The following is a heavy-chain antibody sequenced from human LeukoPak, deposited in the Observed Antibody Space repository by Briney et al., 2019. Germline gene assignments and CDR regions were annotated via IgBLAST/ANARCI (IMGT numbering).Heavy chain of an antibody. D-gene: IGHD3-22*01. J-gene: IGHJ4*02. CDR3: AKDSGEDSSGYPHY. CDR1: GFTFSSYA. CDR2: ISGSGGST. V-gene: IGHV3-23*01. Sequence: GGSLRLSCAASGFTFSSYAMSWVRQAPGKGLEWVSAISGSGGSTYYADSVKGRFTISRDNAKNSLYLQMNSLRAEDTALYYCAKDSGEDSSGYPHYWGQGTLVTVSS.